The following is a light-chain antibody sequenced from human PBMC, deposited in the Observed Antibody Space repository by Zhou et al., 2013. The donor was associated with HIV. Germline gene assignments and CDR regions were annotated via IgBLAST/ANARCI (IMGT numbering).Light chain of an antibody. V-gene: IGKV3-11*01. J-gene: IGKJ4*01. Sequence: EIVMTQSPATQSVSPGERATLSCRASQSVSSNLAWYQQKPGQPPRLLIYDVSNRATGIPARFSGSGSGTDFTLAISSLEPEDFAVYYCQQRSNWPPTFGGGTKVEI. CDR1: QSVSSN. CDR3: QQRSNWPPT. CDR2: DVS.